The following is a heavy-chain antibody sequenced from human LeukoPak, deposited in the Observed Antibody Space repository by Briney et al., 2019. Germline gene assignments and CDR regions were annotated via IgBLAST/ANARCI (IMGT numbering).Heavy chain of an antibody. V-gene: IGHV1-24*01. CDR3: AATCSGGSCYGGYFQH. Sequence: GASVKVSCKVSGYTLTELSMHWVRQAPGKGLEWMGGFDPEDGETIYAQKFQGRVTMTEDTSTDTAYMELSSLRSEDTAVYYCAATCSGGSCYGGYFQHWGQGTLVTVSP. J-gene: IGHJ1*01. CDR1: GYTLTELS. CDR2: FDPEDGET. D-gene: IGHD2-15*01.